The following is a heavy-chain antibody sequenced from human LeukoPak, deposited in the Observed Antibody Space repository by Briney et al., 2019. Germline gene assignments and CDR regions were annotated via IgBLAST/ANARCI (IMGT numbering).Heavy chain of an antibody. CDR2: ISSSSSYI. V-gene: IGHV3-21*01. D-gene: IGHD3-16*01. CDR1: GFTFSSYS. J-gene: IGHJ3*02. Sequence: GGSLRLSCAASGFTFSSYSMNWVRQAPGKGLEWVSSISSSSSYIYYADLVKGRFTISRDNAKNSLYLQMNSLRAEDTAVYYCARVRMIGDAFDIWGQGTMVTVSS. CDR3: ARVRMIGDAFDI.